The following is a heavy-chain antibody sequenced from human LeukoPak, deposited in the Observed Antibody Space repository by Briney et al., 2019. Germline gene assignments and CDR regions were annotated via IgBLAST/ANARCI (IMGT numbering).Heavy chain of an antibody. CDR1: GFTFSSYS. CDR3: ARDWFGESPGAFDI. Sequence: GGSLRLSCAASGFTFSSYSMNWVRQAPGKGLEWVSSISSSSSYIYYADSVKGRFTISRDNAKNSLYLQMNSLRAEDTAVYYCARDWFGESPGAFDIWGQGTMVTVSS. J-gene: IGHJ3*02. CDR2: ISSSSSYI. V-gene: IGHV3-21*01. D-gene: IGHD3-10*01.